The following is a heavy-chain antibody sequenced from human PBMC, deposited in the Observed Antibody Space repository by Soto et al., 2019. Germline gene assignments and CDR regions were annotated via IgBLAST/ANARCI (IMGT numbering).Heavy chain of an antibody. D-gene: IGHD2-2*02. V-gene: IGHV4-4*02. Sequence: PSETLSLTCAVSGGSISSSNWWSWVRQPPGKGLEWIGEIYHSGSTNYNPSLKSRVTISVDKSKNQFSLKLSSVTAADTAVYYCASRSVVVPAAITGLYYYYYGMDVWGQGTTVTVSS. CDR2: IYHSGST. CDR3: ASRSVVVPAAITGLYYYYYGMDV. CDR1: GGSISSSNW. J-gene: IGHJ6*02.